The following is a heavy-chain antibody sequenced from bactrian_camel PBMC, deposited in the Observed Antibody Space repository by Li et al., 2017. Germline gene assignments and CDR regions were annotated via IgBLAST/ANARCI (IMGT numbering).Heavy chain of an antibody. D-gene: IGHD2*01. J-gene: IGHJ4*01. V-gene: IGHV3S53*01. CDR3: AASYTATWPLPLTQRYYNI. CDR2: ISSDGAT. Sequence: HVQLVESGGGSVQAGGSLKLACAPSGHIFTICGMGWYRQAPGKDRDLVSLISSDGATSYRDYVKGRFTISHDSAKNTQYLQMDSLKTEDTAVYYCAASYTATWPLPLTQRYYNIWGQGTQVTVS. CDR1: GHIFTICG.